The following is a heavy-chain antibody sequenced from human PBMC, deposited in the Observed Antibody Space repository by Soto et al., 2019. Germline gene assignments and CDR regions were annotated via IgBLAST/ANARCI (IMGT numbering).Heavy chain of an antibody. Sequence: EVQLVESGGGLVQPGRSLRLSCAASGFTFDDYAMHWVRQAPGKGLEWVSGISWNSGIIDYADSVKGRFTISRDNANNYLYLQMNSLRAEDTALYYCAKGYSYGVLEPLGYWGQGTLVTVSS. D-gene: IGHD5-18*01. CDR2: ISWNSGII. CDR3: AKGYSYGVLEPLGY. V-gene: IGHV3-9*01. CDR1: GFTFDDYA. J-gene: IGHJ4*02.